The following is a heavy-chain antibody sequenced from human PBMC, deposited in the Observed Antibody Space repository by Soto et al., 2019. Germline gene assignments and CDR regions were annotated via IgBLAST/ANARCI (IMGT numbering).Heavy chain of an antibody. CDR1: GGSISYYY. J-gene: IGHJ6*03. Sequence: QVQLQESGPGLVKPSETLFLTCAVSGGSISYYYWSWIRQSPGKGLEWIGYIQDTGTTKYNPSLKSRVTISVDTSKSHFSLNLSSVTAADTAVYYCAREGFGLVGFNYYYMDVWGKGTTVTVSS. D-gene: IGHD3-10*01. CDR2: IQDTGTT. CDR3: AREGFGLVGFNYYYMDV. V-gene: IGHV4-59*01.